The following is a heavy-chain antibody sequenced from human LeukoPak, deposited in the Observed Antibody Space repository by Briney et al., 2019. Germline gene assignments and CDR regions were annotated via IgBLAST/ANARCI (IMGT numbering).Heavy chain of an antibody. Sequence: PSETLSLTCTVSGYFISSGYYWGWIRQPPGKGLEWIGSIYHSGSTYYNPSLKSRVTISVDTSKNQFSLKLSSVTAADTAVYYCARDPTYDDWFDPWGQGTLVTVSS. CDR2: IYHSGST. CDR3: ARDPTYDDWFDP. J-gene: IGHJ5*02. CDR1: GYFISSGYY. V-gene: IGHV4-38-2*02. D-gene: IGHD1-1*01.